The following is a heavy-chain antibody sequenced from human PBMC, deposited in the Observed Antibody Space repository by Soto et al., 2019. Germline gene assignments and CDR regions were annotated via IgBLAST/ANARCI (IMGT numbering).Heavy chain of an antibody. CDR3: ATGRTYFYGSGSHNYFDY. V-gene: IGHV1-24*01. D-gene: IGHD3-10*01. CDR2: FDPEDDET. J-gene: IGHJ4*02. CDR1: GDTLTDLS. Sequence: QVQLVQSGTEVKKPGTSVKVSCKVSGDTLTDLSMHWVRQAPGKGLEWMGGFDPEDDETFYAQRFQGRVTMTEVTSTDTAYMELSSLRSDDTAVYYCATGRTYFYGSGSHNYFDYWGQGTLVTVSS.